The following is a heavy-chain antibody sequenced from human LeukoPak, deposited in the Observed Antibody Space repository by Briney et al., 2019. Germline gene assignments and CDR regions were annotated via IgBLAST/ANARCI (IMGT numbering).Heavy chain of an antibody. CDR3: AKPPILPDYYDSSGYYRANDY. J-gene: IGHJ4*02. D-gene: IGHD3-22*01. CDR1: GFTFSSYA. Sequence: PGGSLRLSCAASGFTFSSYAMSWVRQAPGKGLEWVSAIRGSGGSTYYADSVKGRFTISRDNSKNTLYLQMNSLRAEDTAVYYCAKPPILPDYYDSSGYYRANDYWGQGTLVTVSS. V-gene: IGHV3-23*01. CDR2: IRGSGGST.